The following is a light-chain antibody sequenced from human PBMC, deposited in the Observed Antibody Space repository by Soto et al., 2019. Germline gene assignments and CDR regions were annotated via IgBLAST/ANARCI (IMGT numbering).Light chain of an antibody. CDR1: NIGSKS. CDR3: QEWDSTLDQWI. V-gene: IGLV3-21*02. J-gene: IGLJ2*01. CDR2: DDR. Sequence: SYELTQPPSVSVAPGQTATITCGGSNIGSKSVHWYQQRPGQAPVLVVYDDRDRPSGIPDRFSGSNSGNTATLTISRVEVGDEADYHCQEWDSTLDQWIFVGGTKLPVL.